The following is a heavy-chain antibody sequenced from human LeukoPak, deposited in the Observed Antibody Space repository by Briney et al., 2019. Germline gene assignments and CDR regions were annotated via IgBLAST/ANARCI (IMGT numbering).Heavy chain of an antibody. D-gene: IGHD3-22*01. CDR2: IYTSGST. V-gene: IGHV4-61*02. CDR3: ARDGSSSYYYDSSGYR. CDR1: GGSISSGSYY. Sequence: PSQTLSLTCTVSGGSISSGSYYWSWIRQPAGKGLEWIGRIYTSGSTNYNPSLKSRVTISVDTSKNQFSLKLSSVTAADTAVYYCARDGSSSYYYDSSGYRWGQGTLVTVSS. J-gene: IGHJ4*02.